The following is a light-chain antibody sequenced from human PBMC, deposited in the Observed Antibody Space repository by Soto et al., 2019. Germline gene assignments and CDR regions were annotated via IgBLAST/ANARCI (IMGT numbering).Light chain of an antibody. CDR2: KAS. Sequence: DIQMTQSPSTVSAFVGDTVTITCRASQSIGSWLAWYQQKPGKGPNLLIYKASSLERGVSSRFSGGGSGTEFTLTISSLQTDDFATYYCQQYNSYFRTFGQGTKVDIK. CDR3: QQYNSYFRT. J-gene: IGKJ1*01. V-gene: IGKV1-5*03. CDR1: QSIGSW.